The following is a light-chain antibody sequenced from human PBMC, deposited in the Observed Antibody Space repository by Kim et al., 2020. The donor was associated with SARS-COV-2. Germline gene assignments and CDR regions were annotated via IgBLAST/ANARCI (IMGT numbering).Light chain of an antibody. Sequence: SASVGDRVTITCQATQNISEHLNWYQHTPGKAPQLLIYQASTLETGVPSRFSGSGYGTDFTLTINSLRPEDAATYYCQQNVNLPYTFGQGTKLEIK. J-gene: IGKJ2*01. CDR3: QQNVNLPYT. CDR1: QNISEH. CDR2: QAS. V-gene: IGKV1-33*01.